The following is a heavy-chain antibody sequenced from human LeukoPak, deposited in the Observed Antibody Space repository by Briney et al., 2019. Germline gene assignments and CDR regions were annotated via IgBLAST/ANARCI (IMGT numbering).Heavy chain of an antibody. V-gene: IGHV4-34*01. CDR1: GGSFSGYY. D-gene: IGHD1-26*01. CDR3: ARGSGSYNRAFDI. CDR2: INHSGST. Sequence: SETQSLTCAVYGGSFSGYYWSWVRQPPGKGLEWIGEINHSGSTNYNPSLKSRVTISVDTSKNQFSLKLSSVTAADTAVYYCARGSGSYNRAFDIWGQGTMVTVSS. J-gene: IGHJ3*02.